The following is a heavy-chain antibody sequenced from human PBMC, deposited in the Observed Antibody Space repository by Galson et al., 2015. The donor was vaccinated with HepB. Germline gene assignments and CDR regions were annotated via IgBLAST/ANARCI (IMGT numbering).Heavy chain of an antibody. V-gene: IGHV3-30*18. CDR2: IPCDGYNK. Sequence: SLRLSCAASGFNFSSYGMHWVRQAPGKGLEWVAVIPCDGYNKNYADSVKGRFTISRDNSKNTLYLQMNSLRAEDTAVYYCAKDRLVVTAKYYYNYGMDVWGQGTTVTVSS. CDR1: GFNFSSYG. J-gene: IGHJ6*02. D-gene: IGHD2-21*02. CDR3: AKDRLVVTAKYYYNYGMDV.